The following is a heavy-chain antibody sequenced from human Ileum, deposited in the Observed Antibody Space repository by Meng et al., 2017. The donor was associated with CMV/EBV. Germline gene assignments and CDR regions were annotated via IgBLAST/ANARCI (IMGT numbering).Heavy chain of an antibody. Sequence: GESLKISCAASGFTFSSYWMHWVRQAPGKGLVWVSRINSDGSSTSYADSVKGRFTISRDNAKNTLYLQMNSLRAEDTAVYYCAREAAAGTQFDPWGQGTRVTCSS. CDR2: INSDGSST. J-gene: IGHJ5*02. CDR1: GFTFSSYW. V-gene: IGHV3-74*01. D-gene: IGHD6-13*01. CDR3: AREAAAGTQFDP.